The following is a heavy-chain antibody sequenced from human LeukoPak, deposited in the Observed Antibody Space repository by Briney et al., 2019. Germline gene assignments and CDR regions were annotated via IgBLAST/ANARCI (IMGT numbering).Heavy chain of an antibody. D-gene: IGHD2-2*01. CDR1: GYIFTTYW. V-gene: IGHV5-51*01. CDR3: ASPPTRECSSISCPLAY. Sequence: GESLKISCKGSGYIFTTYWIAWVRQMPGKGLEWMGIIYPGDSETRYSPSFQGQVTISVDKSVSAAYLQWSSLMASDTAMYYCASPPTRECSSISCPLAYWGQGTLVTVSS. J-gene: IGHJ4*02. CDR2: IYPGDSET.